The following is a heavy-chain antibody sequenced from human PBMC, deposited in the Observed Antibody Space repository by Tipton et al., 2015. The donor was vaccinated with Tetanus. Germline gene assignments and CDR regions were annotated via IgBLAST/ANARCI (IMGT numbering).Heavy chain of an antibody. D-gene: IGHD3-16*01. CDR1: GFTFSSYW. V-gene: IGHV3-7*03. J-gene: IGHJ3*02. Sequence: GSLRLSCAVSGFTFSSYWMTWVRQAPGKGLEWVANIKQDGSVLYYLDSVKGRFIFSRDNAKNSLYLQVNSLRVEDTAMYYCARAISSRWGKHDAFDIWGQGTMVAVSP. CDR3: ARAISSRWGKHDAFDI. CDR2: IKQDGSVL.